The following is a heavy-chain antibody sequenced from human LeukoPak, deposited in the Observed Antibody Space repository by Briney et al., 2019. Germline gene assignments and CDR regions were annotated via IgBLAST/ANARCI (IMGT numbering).Heavy chain of an antibody. CDR2: IYYSGST. D-gene: IGHD2-15*01. CDR3: ARFRRNCSGGSCYMHYYGMDV. Sequence: SQTLSLTCTVSGGSVSSGSYYWSWIRQPPGKGLEGIGYIYYSGSTNYNPSLKSRVTISVDTSKNQFSLKLSSVTAADTAVYYCARFRRNCSGGSCYMHYYGMDVWGQGTTVTVSS. J-gene: IGHJ6*02. CDR1: GGSVSSGSYY. V-gene: IGHV4-61*01.